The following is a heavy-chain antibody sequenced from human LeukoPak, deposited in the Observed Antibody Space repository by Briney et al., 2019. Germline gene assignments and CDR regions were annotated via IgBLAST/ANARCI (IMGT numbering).Heavy chain of an antibody. V-gene: IGHV4-59*01. Sequence: PSETLSLTCTVSGGSISSYYWSWIQQPPGKGLEWIGYIYYSGSTNYNPSLKSRVTISVDTSKNQFSLKLSSVTAADTAVYYCARVVYSGGDCYWHYFDYWGQGTLVTVSS. CDR3: ARVVYSGGDCYWHYFDY. CDR2: IYYSGST. D-gene: IGHD2-21*02. CDR1: GGSISSYY. J-gene: IGHJ4*02.